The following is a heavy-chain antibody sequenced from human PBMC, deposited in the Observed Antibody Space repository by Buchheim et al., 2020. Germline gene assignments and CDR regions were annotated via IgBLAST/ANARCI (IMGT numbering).Heavy chain of an antibody. CDR3: ARGAQNYYDSSGYYYWYLKTTLFDY. CDR1: GGSISSGDYY. CDR2: IYYSGST. Sequence: QVQLQESGPGLVKPSQTLSLTCTVSGGSISSGDYYWSWIRQPPGKGLEWIGYIYYSGSTYYNPSLKSRVTISVDTSKNQFSLKLSSVTAADTAVYYCARGAQNYYDSSGYYYWYLKTTLFDYWGQGTL. V-gene: IGHV4-30-4*01. J-gene: IGHJ4*02. D-gene: IGHD3-22*01.